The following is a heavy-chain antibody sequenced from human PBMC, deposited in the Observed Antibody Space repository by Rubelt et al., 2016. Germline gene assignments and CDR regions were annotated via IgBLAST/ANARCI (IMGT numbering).Heavy chain of an antibody. CDR1: GITFSSHA. CDR2: NSGSGGRT. D-gene: IGHD6-6*01. Sequence: EVQLLESGGGLVQPGGSLRLSCAASGITFSSHAMTWVRQGPGKELEWDSTNSGSGGRTYYAKHVKGRITISRDNSKKPLDLQMKSRRVDDTAVYYCAKSFGSSSGRSSDYWGQGTLVTVSS. J-gene: IGHJ4*02. CDR3: AKSFGSSSGRSSDY. V-gene: IGHV3-23*01.